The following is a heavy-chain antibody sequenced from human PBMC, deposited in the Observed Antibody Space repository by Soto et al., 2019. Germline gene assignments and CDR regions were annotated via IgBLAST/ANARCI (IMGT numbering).Heavy chain of an antibody. V-gene: IGHV3-33*01. CDR1: GFTFSSYG. Sequence: QVQLVESGGGVVQPGRSLRLSCAASGFTFSSYGMHWVRQAPGKGLEWVALIWFDGSNKYYADSVKGRFTISRDNSKNTLYLQMNSLRDEHTAVYYCARGTLAGTYYYDSSGYLSYWGQGTLVTVSS. J-gene: IGHJ4*02. CDR3: ARGTLAGTYYYDSSGYLSY. CDR2: IWFDGSNK. D-gene: IGHD3-22*01.